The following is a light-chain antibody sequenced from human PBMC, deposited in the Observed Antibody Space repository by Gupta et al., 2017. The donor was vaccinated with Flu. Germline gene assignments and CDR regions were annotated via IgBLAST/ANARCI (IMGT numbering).Light chain of an antibody. J-gene: IGLJ2*01. CDR2: NDP. CDR1: SSNIGSNT. Sequence: RVSISCSCSSSNIGSNTVNWYQQFPGAAPKLLIYNDPERPSGVPDRFSASKSGTSASLAISGLQSEDEADYYCATWDDSLIGGVFGGGTKLTVL. CDR3: ATWDDSLIGGV. V-gene: IGLV1-44*01.